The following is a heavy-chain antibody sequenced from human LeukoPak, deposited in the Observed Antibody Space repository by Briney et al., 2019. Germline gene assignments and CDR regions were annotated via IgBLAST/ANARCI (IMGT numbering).Heavy chain of an antibody. J-gene: IGHJ4*02. CDR1: GYTFTHHG. D-gene: IGHD6-19*01. CDR2: ISGYNGDT. V-gene: IGHV1-18*01. CDR3: ARDPTNTSGRYAHFDY. Sequence: VASVKVSCKASGYTFTHHGITWVRQAPGQGLEWMGWISGYNGDTHFARNFRGRITMTTDTATSTAYMELRSLTSDDTAVYYCARDPTNTSGRYAHFDYWGQGTLVTVSS.